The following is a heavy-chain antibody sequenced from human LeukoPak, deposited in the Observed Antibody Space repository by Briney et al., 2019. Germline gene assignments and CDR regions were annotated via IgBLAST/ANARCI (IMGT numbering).Heavy chain of an antibody. CDR2: INHSGST. D-gene: IGHD4-17*01. V-gene: IGHV4-34*01. Sequence: PSETLSLTCAVYGGSFSGYYWSWIRQPPGKGLEWIGEINHSGSTNYNPSLKSRVTISVDTSKNQFSLKLSSVIAADTAVYYCARGYGDGMDVWGQGTTVTVSS. CDR1: GGSFSGYY. CDR3: ARGYGDGMDV. J-gene: IGHJ6*02.